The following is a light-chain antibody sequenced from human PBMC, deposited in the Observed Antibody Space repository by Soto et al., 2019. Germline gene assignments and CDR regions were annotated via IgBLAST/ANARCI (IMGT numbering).Light chain of an antibody. CDR2: AAS. CDR3: QQLNSYQIT. J-gene: IGKJ5*01. Sequence: DIQLTQSPSFLSASVGDRVTITCRASQGISSYLAWYQQKPGKAPKLLIYAASTLQSGVPSRFSGSGSGTEFTLTISSLQPEDFATYYCQQLNSYQITLGQWTRLEIK. CDR1: QGISSY. V-gene: IGKV1-9*01.